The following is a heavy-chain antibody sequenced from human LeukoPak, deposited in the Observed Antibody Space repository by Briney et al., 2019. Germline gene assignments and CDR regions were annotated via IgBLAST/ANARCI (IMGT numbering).Heavy chain of an antibody. CDR3: AREPRVIDY. V-gene: IGHV3-7*01. J-gene: IGHJ4*02. Sequence: GGSLRLSCAASGFTFSNAWMSWVRQAPGKGLEWVANIKQDGSEKYYVDSVKGRFTISRDNAKNSLYLQMNSLRAEDTAVYYCAREPRVIDYWGQGTLVTVSS. CDR2: IKQDGSEK. CDR1: GFTFSNAW.